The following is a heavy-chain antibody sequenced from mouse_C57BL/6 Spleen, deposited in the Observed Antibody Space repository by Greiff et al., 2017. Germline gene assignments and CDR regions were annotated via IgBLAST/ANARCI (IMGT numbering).Heavy chain of an antibody. J-gene: IGHJ4*01. Sequence: QVQLQQSGPELVKPGASVKISCKASGYAFSSSWMNWVKQRPGKGLEWIGRIYPGDGDTNYNGKFKGKATLTADKSSSTAYMQLSSLTSEDSAVYFCARFTTVVAGDYAMDYWGQGTSVTVSS. CDR3: ARFTTVVAGDYAMDY. CDR2: IYPGDGDT. CDR1: GYAFSSSW. D-gene: IGHD1-1*01. V-gene: IGHV1-82*01.